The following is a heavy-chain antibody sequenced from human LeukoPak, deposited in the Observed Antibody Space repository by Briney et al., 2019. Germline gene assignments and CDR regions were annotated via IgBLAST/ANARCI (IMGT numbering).Heavy chain of an antibody. D-gene: IGHD3-16*01. CDR3: AAGWGSPYYYYYGRDV. CDR1: GGSISSYY. J-gene: IGHJ6*04. Sequence: PSETLSLTCTVSGGSISSYYWSWIRQPAGKGLEWIGRIYTSGSTNYNPSLKSRVTMSVDTSKNQFSLKLSSVTAADTAVYYWAAGWGSPYYYYYGRDVWGKGTTATASS. CDR2: IYTSGST. V-gene: IGHV4-4*07.